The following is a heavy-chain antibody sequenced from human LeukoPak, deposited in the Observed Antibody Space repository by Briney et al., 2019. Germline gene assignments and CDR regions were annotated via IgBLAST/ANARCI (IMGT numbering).Heavy chain of an antibody. D-gene: IGHD2-15*01. CDR2: PKQDGSAK. CDR1: GFTLFNYW. V-gene: IGHV3-7*05. Sequence: GGSLRLSCAASGFTLFNYWMSWVRPAPGKGLEWVANPKQDGSAKYYADSVRGRFTISRDSAKDSLYVHMNSLRAEDTAVYYCARNSGGRWDNWFDPWGQGTLVTVSS. J-gene: IGHJ5*02. CDR3: ARNSGGRWDNWFDP.